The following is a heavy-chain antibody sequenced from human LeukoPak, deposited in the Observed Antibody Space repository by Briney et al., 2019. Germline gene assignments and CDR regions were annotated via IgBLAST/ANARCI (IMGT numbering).Heavy chain of an antibody. D-gene: IGHD4-17*01. J-gene: IGHJ3*02. CDR1: GYGFTSYW. CDR2: IYPGDSDT. Sequence: GESLKISCKGSGYGFTSYWIGWVRQMPGKGLEWMGIIYPGDSDTRYSPSFQGQVTISADKSISTAYLQWSSLKASDTAMYYCARPPYGDYEGLAFDIWGQGTMVTVSS. V-gene: IGHV5-51*01. CDR3: ARPPYGDYEGLAFDI.